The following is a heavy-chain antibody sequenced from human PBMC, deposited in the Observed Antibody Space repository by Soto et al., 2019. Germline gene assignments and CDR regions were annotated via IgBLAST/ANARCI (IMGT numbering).Heavy chain of an antibody. V-gene: IGHV2-5*01. J-gene: IGHJ4*02. Sequence: ASGPTLVNPTQTLTLTCTFSGFSLSTSGVGVGWIRQPPGKALEWLALIYWNDDKRYSPSLKSRLTITKDTSKNQVVLTMTNMDPVDTATYYCAHRPMKDTAMVTSFDYWGQGTLVTVSS. D-gene: IGHD5-18*01. CDR1: GFSLSTSGVG. CDR3: AHRPMKDTAMVTSFDY. CDR2: IYWNDDK.